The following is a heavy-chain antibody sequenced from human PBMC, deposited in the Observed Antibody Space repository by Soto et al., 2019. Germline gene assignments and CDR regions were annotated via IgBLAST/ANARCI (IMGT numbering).Heavy chain of an antibody. J-gene: IGHJ4*01. D-gene: IGHD3-22*01. CDR2: IYYGGNT. Sequence: PSLTCTVSGGSISTGGYYWSWIRQHPGKGLEWIGYIYYGGNTYYNPSLKSRATISGDTSKNQFSLNLSSVTAADTSVYYCARGEYYYENSGQNAYDYWGQGXMVTVYS. CDR3: ARGEYYYENSGQNAYDY. V-gene: IGHV4-31*03. CDR1: GGSISTGGYY.